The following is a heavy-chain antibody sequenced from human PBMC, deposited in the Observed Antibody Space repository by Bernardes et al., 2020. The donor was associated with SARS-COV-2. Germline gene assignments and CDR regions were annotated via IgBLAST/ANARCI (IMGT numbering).Heavy chain of an antibody. V-gene: IGHV4-34*01. D-gene: IGHD3-22*01. CDR2: INHSGST. CDR1: GGSFSGYY. Sequence: SETLSLTCAVYGGSFSGYYWSWIRQPPGKGLEWIGEINHSGSTNYNPSLKSRVTISVDTSKNQFSLKLSSVTAADTAVYYCARCYYYDSSGYAYYYYGMDVWGQGTTVTVSS. J-gene: IGHJ6*02. CDR3: ARCYYYDSSGYAYYYYGMDV.